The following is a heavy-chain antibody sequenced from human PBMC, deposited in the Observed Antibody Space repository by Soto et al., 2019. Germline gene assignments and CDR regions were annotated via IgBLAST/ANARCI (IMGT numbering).Heavy chain of an antibody. Sequence: SETLSLTCTVSGGSISSSSYYWGWIRQPPGKGLEWIGSIYYSGSTYYNPSLKSRVTISVDTSKNQFSLKLSSVTAADTAVYYCARHNYYYYYGMDVWGQGTTVTVSS. J-gene: IGHJ6*02. CDR2: IYYSGST. CDR3: ARHNYYYYYGMDV. CDR1: GGSISSSSYY. V-gene: IGHV4-39*01.